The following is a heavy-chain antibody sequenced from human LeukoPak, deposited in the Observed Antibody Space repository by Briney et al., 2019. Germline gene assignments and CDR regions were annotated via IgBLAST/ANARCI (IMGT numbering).Heavy chain of an antibody. Sequence: GGSLRLSCAASGLTFSGSAMSWGRQDPGEGLEWVSLISYSGANSYYTGSVRGRFTISRDNSKDTLFLQMNSLRAEDTAIYYCARDMQLSTWGLGTMVTVSS. CDR2: ISYSGANS. D-gene: IGHD3-16*02. CDR1: GLTFSGSA. CDR3: ARDMQLST. J-gene: IGHJ3*01. V-gene: IGHV3-23*01.